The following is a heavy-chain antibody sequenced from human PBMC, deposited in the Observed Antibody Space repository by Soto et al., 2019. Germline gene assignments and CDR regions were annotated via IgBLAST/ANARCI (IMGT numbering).Heavy chain of an antibody. CDR3: ARDLASGRLVVNPSYYYYYGMDV. CDR1: GGTFSSYA. Sequence: QVQLVQSGAEVKKPGSSVKVSCKASGGTFSSYAISWVRQAPGQGLEWMGGIIPIFGTANYAQKFQGRVTITADKSTSTAYMELSSLRSEDTAVYYCARDLASGRLVVNPSYYYYYGMDVWGQGTTVTVSS. D-gene: IGHD3-22*01. V-gene: IGHV1-69*06. CDR2: IIPIFGTA. J-gene: IGHJ6*02.